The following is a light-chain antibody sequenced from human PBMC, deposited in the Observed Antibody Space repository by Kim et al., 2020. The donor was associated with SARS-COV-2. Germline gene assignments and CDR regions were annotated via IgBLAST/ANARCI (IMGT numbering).Light chain of an antibody. CDR3: QQYGSSRWT. Sequence: EIVLTQSPGTLSLSPGERVTLSCRASQSVSSSYLAWYQQKPGQAPRLLIYGASSRATGIPDRFSGSGSGTDFTLTINRLEPEDFALYYCQQYGSSRWTFGQGTKVDIK. CDR1: QSVSSSY. CDR2: GAS. V-gene: IGKV3-20*01. J-gene: IGKJ1*01.